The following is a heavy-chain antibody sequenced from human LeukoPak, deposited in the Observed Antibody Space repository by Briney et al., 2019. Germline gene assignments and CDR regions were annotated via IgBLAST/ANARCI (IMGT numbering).Heavy chain of an antibody. CDR1: GFTFSSYA. J-gene: IGHJ4*02. CDR2: ISGSGGTT. V-gene: IGHV3-23*01. D-gene: IGHD2-2*01. Sequence: GGSLRLSCAASGFTFSSYAMSWVRQAPGKGLEWVSAISGSGGTTYYADSVKGRFTISRDNSKNTLFLQMNSLRAEDTAVYYCAKLRGYCSSTSCYSSDYWGQGTPVTVSS. CDR3: AKLRGYCSSTSCYSSDY.